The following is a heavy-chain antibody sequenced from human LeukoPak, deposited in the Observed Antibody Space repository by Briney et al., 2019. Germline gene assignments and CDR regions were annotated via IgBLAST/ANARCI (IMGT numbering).Heavy chain of an antibody. CDR3: ARASWELLLGFDY. V-gene: IGHV1-2*02. D-gene: IGHD1-26*01. CDR1: GYTFTGYY. CDR2: INPNSGGT. Sequence: GASVKVSCKASGYTFTGYYMHWVRQAPGQGLEWMGWINPNSGGTNYAQKFQGRVTMTRDTSIGTAYMELSRLRSDDTAVYYCARASWELLLGFDYWGQGTLVTVSS. J-gene: IGHJ4*02.